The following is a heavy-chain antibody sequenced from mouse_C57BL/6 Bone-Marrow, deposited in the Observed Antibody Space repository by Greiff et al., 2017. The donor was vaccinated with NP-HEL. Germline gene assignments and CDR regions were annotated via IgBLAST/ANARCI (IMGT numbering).Heavy chain of an antibody. J-gene: IGHJ3*01. D-gene: IGHD2-4*01. CDR3: ARHPYDYDPAWFAY. V-gene: IGHV5-6*02. Sequence: DVMLVESGGDLVKPGGSLKLSCAASGFTFSSYGMSWVRQTPDKRLEWVATISSGGSYTYYPDSVKGRFTISRDNAKNTLYLQMSSLKSEDTAMYYCARHPYDYDPAWFAYWGQGTLVTVSA. CDR1: GFTFSSYG. CDR2: ISSGGSYT.